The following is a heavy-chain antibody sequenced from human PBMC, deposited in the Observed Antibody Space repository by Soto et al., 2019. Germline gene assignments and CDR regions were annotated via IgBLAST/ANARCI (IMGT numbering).Heavy chain of an antibody. Sequence: HPGGSLRLSCAASGFTVSSNYMSWVRQAPGKGLEWVSVIYSGGSTYYADSVKGRFTISRDNSKNTLYLQMNSLRAEDTAVYYCARDVASSNYYYGMDVWGQGTTVTVSS. CDR3: ARDVASSNYYYGMDV. D-gene: IGHD6-6*01. V-gene: IGHV3-53*01. CDR2: IYSGGST. CDR1: GFTVSSNY. J-gene: IGHJ6*02.